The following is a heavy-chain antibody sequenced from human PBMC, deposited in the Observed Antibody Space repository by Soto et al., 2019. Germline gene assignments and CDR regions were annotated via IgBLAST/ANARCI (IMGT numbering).Heavy chain of an antibody. CDR2: IYPGDSDT. D-gene: IGHD2-21*02. V-gene: IGHV5-51*01. J-gene: IGHJ6*02. Sequence: PGESLKISCKGSGYSFTIYCIGWVLQMPWKGLEWMGIIYPGDSDTRYSPSFQGQVTISADKSISTAYLQWSSLKASDTAMYYCATTYCGGDCQSLPRYYYYGMDVWGQGTTVTVSS. CDR3: ATTYCGGDCQSLPRYYYYGMDV. CDR1: GYSFTIYC.